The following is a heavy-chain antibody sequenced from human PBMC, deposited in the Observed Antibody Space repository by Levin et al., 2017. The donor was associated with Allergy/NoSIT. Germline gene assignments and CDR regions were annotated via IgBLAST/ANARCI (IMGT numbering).Heavy chain of an antibody. CDR2: IWYDGSNK. CDR1: GFTFSSYG. J-gene: IGHJ4*02. CDR3: ARESTVLTPIDY. D-gene: IGHD2-15*01. Sequence: PGGSLRLSCAASGFTFSSYGLHWVRQAPGKGLEGVAVIWYDGSNKYYADSVKGRFTISRDNSKNTLYLQMNSLRAEDTAVYYCARESTVLTPIDYWGQGTLVTVSS. V-gene: IGHV3-33*01.